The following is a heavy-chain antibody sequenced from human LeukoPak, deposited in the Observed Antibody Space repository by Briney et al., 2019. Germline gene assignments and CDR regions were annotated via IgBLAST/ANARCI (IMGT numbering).Heavy chain of an antibody. V-gene: IGHV1-18*01. J-gene: IGHJ4*02. Sequence: GASVKVSCKAAGCAFSSYGISWVRQAPGQGLEWMGRIRAYNGNTSYAQKLQGRVTMATDTSTNTAYMELRSLRSDDTAVHYCARNLALYSSGWRTSDDAFDMWGQGTLVTVSS. D-gene: IGHD6-19*01. CDR2: IRAYNGNT. CDR3: ARNLALYSSGWRTSDDAFDM. CDR1: GCAFSSYG.